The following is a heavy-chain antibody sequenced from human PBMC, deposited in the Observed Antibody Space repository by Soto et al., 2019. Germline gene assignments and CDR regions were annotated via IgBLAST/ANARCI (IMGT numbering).Heavy chain of an antibody. CDR1: GFSLANYP. V-gene: IGHV3-48*02. CDR2: SSPRGDTI. CDR3: AKGPHTNVGWPYYFES. J-gene: IGHJ4*02. D-gene: IGHD6-19*01. Sequence: GGPLRLSCGDSGFSLANYPLNWFRQTPGKGLEWISYSSPRGDTIYYADSVEGRFTISRDNARNSLSLHMSSLRDEDSALYYCAKGPHTNVGWPYYFESWGQGVPVTVSS.